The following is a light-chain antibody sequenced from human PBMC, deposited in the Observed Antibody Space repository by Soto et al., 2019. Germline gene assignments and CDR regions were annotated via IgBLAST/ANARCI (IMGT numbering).Light chain of an antibody. CDR3: QQRSNWPLQLT. V-gene: IGKV3-11*01. J-gene: IGKJ4*01. CDR2: DAS. CDR1: QPVTTY. Sequence: ENVLTQSPATLSLSPGASATLSCRARQPVTTYLAWYQQKPGQAPRLLIYDASIRDTGIPARFSGSGSGTDFTLTISSLEPEDFAVYYCQQRSNWPLQLTFGGGTKVEIK.